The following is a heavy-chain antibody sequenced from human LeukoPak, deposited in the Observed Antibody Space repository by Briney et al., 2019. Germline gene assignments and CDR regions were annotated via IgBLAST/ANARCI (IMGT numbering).Heavy chain of an antibody. CDR3: ARVGLEPKGFDY. V-gene: IGHV1-46*01. J-gene: IGHJ4*02. D-gene: IGHD3/OR15-3a*01. Sequence: ASVKVSCKASGYTFTSYYMHWVRQAPGQGLEWMGIINPSGGSTSYAQKFQGRVTMTRDMSTSTVYMELSSLRSEDTAVYYCARVGLEPKGFDYWGQGTLVTVSS. CDR2: INPSGGST. CDR1: GYTFTSYY.